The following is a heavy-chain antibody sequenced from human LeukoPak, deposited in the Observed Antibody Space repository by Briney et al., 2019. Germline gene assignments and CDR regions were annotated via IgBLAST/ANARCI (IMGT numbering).Heavy chain of an antibody. J-gene: IGHJ3*02. D-gene: IGHD3-10*01. CDR3: AKGRSGSGDIDI. CDR1: GLTLSNYD. V-gene: IGHV3-23*01. CDR2: ISGSGDTT. Sequence: GGSLRLSSAASGLTLSNYDMNWVRQAPGKGLDWVSAISGSGDTTYYADSVKGRFTISGDNSKNTLYLQMNSLRAEDTAVYYCAKGRSGSGDIDIWAQGTMVTVSS.